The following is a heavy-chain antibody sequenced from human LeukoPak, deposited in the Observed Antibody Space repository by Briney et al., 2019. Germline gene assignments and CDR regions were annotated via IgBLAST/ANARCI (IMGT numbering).Heavy chain of an antibody. V-gene: IGHV3-21*01. CDR1: GFTFSSYS. CDR3: ARDIPLSGYSYGFHWFDP. J-gene: IGHJ5*02. Sequence: SGGSLRLSCAASGFTFSSYSMNWVRQAPGKGLEWVSSISSSSSYIYYADSVKGRFTISRDNAKNSMYLQMNSQRAEDTAVYYCARDIPLSGYSYGFHWFDPWGQGTLVTVSS. D-gene: IGHD5-18*01. CDR2: ISSSSSYI.